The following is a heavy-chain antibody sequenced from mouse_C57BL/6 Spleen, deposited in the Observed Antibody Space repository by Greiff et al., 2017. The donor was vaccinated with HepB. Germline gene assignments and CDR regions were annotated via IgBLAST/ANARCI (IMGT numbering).Heavy chain of an antibody. D-gene: IGHD2-5*01. V-gene: IGHV1-55*01. J-gene: IGHJ4*01. Sequence: QVQLQQPGAELVKPGASVKMSCKASGYTFTSYWITWVKQRPGQGLEWIGDIYPGSGSTNYNEKFKSKATLTVDTSASTAYMHLSSLTSEDSAVYYCARPYYSNYESAMDYWGQGASVTVSS. CDR2: IYPGSGST. CDR3: ARPYYSNYESAMDY. CDR1: GYTFTSYW.